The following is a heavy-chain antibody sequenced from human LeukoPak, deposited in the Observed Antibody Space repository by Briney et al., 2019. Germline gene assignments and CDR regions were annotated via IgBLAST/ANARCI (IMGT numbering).Heavy chain of an antibody. Sequence: SETLSLTCTVSGGSISSYYWSWIRQPPGKGLEWIGYIYYSGSTNYNPSLKSRVTISVDTSKNQFSLKLSSVTAADTAVYYCARESGLTTWGAFVIWGQGTMVTVSS. CDR1: GGSISSYY. CDR3: ARESGLTTWGAFVI. V-gene: IGHV4-59*01. J-gene: IGHJ3*02. D-gene: IGHD4-11*01. CDR2: IYYSGST.